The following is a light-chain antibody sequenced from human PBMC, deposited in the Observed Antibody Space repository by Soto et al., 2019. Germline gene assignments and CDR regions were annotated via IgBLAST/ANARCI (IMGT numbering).Light chain of an antibody. CDR3: QQYDSSPRT. CDR2: GAS. Sequence: IVLTQSPGTLALSPGERAALSCRASQSVSTRSLAWYQQKPGQAPRLLNSGASSRAADIPDRFRGSGSGTDFTLTINRLEPEDFAVYYCQQYDSSPRTFGQGTKVDIK. CDR1: QSVSTRS. J-gene: IGKJ1*01. V-gene: IGKV3-20*01.